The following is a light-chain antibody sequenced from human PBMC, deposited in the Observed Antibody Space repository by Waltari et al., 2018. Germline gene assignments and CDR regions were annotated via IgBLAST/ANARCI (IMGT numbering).Light chain of an antibody. CDR1: QGVNSW. J-gene: IGKJ4*01. V-gene: IGKV1-12*01. Sequence: DIKMTQSPSSVAASVGDSVPITCRASQGVNSWLGWYQQEPGKAPKLLIYASSSLQGGVPSRFSGRGFGTEFTLTITSLQPEDFAVYYCQQSNSFPLTFGGGTKVEI. CDR2: ASS. CDR3: QQSNSFPLT.